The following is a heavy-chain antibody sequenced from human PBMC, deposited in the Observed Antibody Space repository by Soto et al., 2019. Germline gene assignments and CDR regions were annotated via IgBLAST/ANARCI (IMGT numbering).Heavy chain of an antibody. D-gene: IGHD6-19*01. Sequence: GESLKISCKGSGYSFTSYWIGWVRQMPGKGLEWMGIIYPGDSDTRYSPSFQGQVTISADKSISTAYLQWSSLKASDTAMYYCARQTGSAVAVTHDYYGMDVWGQGTTVTVSS. V-gene: IGHV5-51*01. CDR2: IYPGDSDT. J-gene: IGHJ6*02. CDR1: GYSFTSYW. CDR3: ARQTGSAVAVTHDYYGMDV.